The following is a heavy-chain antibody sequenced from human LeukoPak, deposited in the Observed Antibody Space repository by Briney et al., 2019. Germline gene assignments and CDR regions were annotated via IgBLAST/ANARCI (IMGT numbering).Heavy chain of an antibody. CDR1: GGTFSSYA. Sequence: ASVKVSCKASGGTFSSYAISWVRQAPGQGLEWMGGIIPIFGTANYAQKFQGRVTMTTDTSTSTAYMELRSLRSDDTAVYYCARSLLRYFDWLFRQGGYWYFDLWGRGTLVTVSS. V-gene: IGHV1-69*05. J-gene: IGHJ2*01. D-gene: IGHD3-9*01. CDR3: ARSLLRYFDWLFRQGGYWYFDL. CDR2: IIPIFGTA.